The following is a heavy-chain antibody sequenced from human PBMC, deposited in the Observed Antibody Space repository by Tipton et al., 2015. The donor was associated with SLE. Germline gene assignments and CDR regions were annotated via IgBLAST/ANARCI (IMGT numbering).Heavy chain of an antibody. CDR3: AILDHGLGC. J-gene: IGHJ4*02. CDR2: ISSSSSTI. CDR1: GFTFSSYW. D-gene: IGHD1-14*01. Sequence: SLRLSCAASGFTFSSYWMHWVRQAPGKGLEWVSYISSSSSTIYYADSVKGRFTISRDNAKNSLYLQMNSLRAEDTAVYYCAILDHGLGCWGQGTLVTVSS. V-gene: IGHV3-48*01.